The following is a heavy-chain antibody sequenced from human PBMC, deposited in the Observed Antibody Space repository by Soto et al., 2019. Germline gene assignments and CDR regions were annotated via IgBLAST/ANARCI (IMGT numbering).Heavy chain of an antibody. CDR2: ISGSGGGST. J-gene: IGHJ4*02. CDR3: AKVTYYYDTSVYYYFDY. CDR1: GFTFSSYA. V-gene: IGHV3-23*01. Sequence: GGSLRLSCVASGFTFSSYAMSWVRQAPGKGLEWVSTISGSGGGSTYYADSVKGRFTISRDNSKNTLYLQMNSLRAEDTAVYYCAKVTYYYDTSVYYYFDYWGQGTQVTVSS. D-gene: IGHD3-22*01.